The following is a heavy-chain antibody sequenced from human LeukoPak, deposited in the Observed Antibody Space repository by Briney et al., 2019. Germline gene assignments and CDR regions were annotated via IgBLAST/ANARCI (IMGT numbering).Heavy chain of an antibody. CDR3: ARDYQRDDGYNSLGVDY. CDR2: IYSGGST. Sequence: GGSLRLSCAASGFTVSSNYMSWVRQAPGKGLEWVSVIYSGGSTYYADSVKGRFTISRDNSKNTLYLQMNSLRAEDTAVYYCARDYQRDDGYNSLGVDYWGQGTLVTVSS. D-gene: IGHD5-24*01. CDR1: GFTVSSNY. J-gene: IGHJ4*02. V-gene: IGHV3-66*01.